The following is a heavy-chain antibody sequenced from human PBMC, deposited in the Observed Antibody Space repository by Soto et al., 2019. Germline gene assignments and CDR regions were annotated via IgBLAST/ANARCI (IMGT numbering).Heavy chain of an antibody. V-gene: IGHV4-31*03. D-gene: IGHD2-8*01. CDR1: GGSISSGGYY. CDR2: IYCSGST. CDR3: ARAPRAYCTNGVCFTDYYGMDV. Sequence: PSETLSLTCTVSGGSISSGGYYWSWIRQHPGKGLEWIGYIYCSGSTYYNPSLKSRVTISVDTSKNQFSLKLSSVTAADTAVYYCARAPRAYCTNGVCFTDYYGMDVWGQGTTVP. J-gene: IGHJ6*02.